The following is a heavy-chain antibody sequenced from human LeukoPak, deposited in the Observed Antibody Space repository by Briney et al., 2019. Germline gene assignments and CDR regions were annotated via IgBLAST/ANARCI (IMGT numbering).Heavy chain of an antibody. Sequence: PGGSLRLSCAASGFTFSSYAMHWVCQAPGKGLEWVAVISYDGSNKYYADSVKGRFTISRDNSKNTLYLQMNSLRAEDTAVYYCARDDGDCSGGSCPYYYYMDVWGKGTTVTVSS. J-gene: IGHJ6*03. D-gene: IGHD2-15*01. CDR3: ARDDGDCSGGSCPYYYYMDV. CDR1: GFTFSSYA. CDR2: ISYDGSNK. V-gene: IGHV3-30-3*01.